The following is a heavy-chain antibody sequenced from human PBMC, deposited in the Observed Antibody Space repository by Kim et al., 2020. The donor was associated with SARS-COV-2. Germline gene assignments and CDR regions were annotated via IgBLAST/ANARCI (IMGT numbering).Heavy chain of an antibody. V-gene: IGHV4-34*01. Sequence: SETLSLTCAVYGGSFSGYYWSWIRQPPGKGLEWIGEINHSGSTNYNPSLKSRVTISVDTSKNQFSLKLSSVTAADTAVYYCARGLGGSSNWGQGTLVTVS. CDR3: ARGLGGSSN. D-gene: IGHD1-26*01. CDR1: GGSFSGYY. J-gene: IGHJ4*02. CDR2: INHSGST.